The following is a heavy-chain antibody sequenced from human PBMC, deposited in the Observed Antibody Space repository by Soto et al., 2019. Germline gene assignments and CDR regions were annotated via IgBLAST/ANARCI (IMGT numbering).Heavy chain of an antibody. V-gene: IGHV1-2*04. Sequence: ASGKVSCKASGYTFTGYYMHWVRQAPGQGLEWMGWINPNSGGTNYAQKFQGWVTMTRDTSISTAYMELSRLRSDDTAVYYCAGGLLASGVDYGMDVWGQGTTVTVSS. CDR2: INPNSGGT. J-gene: IGHJ6*02. CDR1: GYTFTGYY. CDR3: AGGLLASGVDYGMDV.